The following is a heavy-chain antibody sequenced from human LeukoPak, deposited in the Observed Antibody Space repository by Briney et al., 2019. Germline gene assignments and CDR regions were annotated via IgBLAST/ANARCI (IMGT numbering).Heavy chain of an antibody. Sequence: GGSLRLSCAASGFTVSNNYMSWVRQAPGKGLEWVSVIYSGGSTYYADSVKGRFTISRDNAKNSLYLQMNSLRAEDTAVYYCARASGDIVETATMGSYWGQGTLVTVSS. CDR3: ARASGDIVETATMGSY. J-gene: IGHJ4*02. CDR2: IYSGGST. V-gene: IGHV3-66*01. CDR1: GFTVSNNY. D-gene: IGHD5-18*01.